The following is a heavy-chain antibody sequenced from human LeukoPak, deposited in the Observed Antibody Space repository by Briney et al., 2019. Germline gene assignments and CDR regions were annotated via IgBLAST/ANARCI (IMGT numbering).Heavy chain of an antibody. CDR1: GFIFSSYW. Sequence: GGSLRLSCAASGFIFSSYWMSWVRQAPGKGLEWVANIKQDGSEKYYVDSVKGRFTISRDNAKNSLYLQMNSLRAEDMALYYCAKAGERFLGYDAFDIWGQGTMVTVSS. V-gene: IGHV3-7*03. CDR2: IKQDGSEK. D-gene: IGHD3-3*01. J-gene: IGHJ3*02. CDR3: AKAGERFLGYDAFDI.